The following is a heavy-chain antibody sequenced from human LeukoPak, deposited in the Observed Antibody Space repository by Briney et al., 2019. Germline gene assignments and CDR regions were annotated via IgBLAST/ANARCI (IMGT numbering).Heavy chain of an antibody. CDR2: ISTYNVNT. CDR1: GYTFTSYD. D-gene: IGHD3-22*01. J-gene: IGHJ6*02. V-gene: IGHV1-18*01. CDR3: ARVPAIRTITMISREYTYYGLDV. Sequence: ASVKVSCKASGYTFTSYDISWVRQAPGQGLEWMGWISTYNVNTNYAQKLQGRVTMTTDTSTSTAYMELRSLRSDDTAEYYCARVPAIRTITMISREYTYYGLDVWGQGTTVTVSS.